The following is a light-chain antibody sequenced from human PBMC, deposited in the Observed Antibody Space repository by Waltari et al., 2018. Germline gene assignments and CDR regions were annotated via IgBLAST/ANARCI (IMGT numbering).Light chain of an antibody. CDR2: AAS. J-gene: IGKJ3*01. Sequence: CWASQGISSYLAWCQQNPGKPPKLLIYAASTLQSGVPSRFSGSGSGTDFTLTISSLQPEDFATYYCQQLNSYPVTFGPGTKVDIK. CDR3: QQLNSYPVT. V-gene: IGKV1-9*01. CDR1: QGISSY.